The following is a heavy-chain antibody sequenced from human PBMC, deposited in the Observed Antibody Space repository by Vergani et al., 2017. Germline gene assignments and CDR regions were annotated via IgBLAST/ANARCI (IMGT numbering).Heavy chain of an antibody. CDR1: RYSFTNYW. Sequence: EVQLVQSGAEVKKPGESLKISCQISRYSFTNYWIGWVRQMPGKGLGWMGNIHPADSDTRSSQYFQGQVTSPVDKSISTAYRQRSSLRASDSAMYYCARLYGRDSSGSKYFDYWGQGTRVTGSS. V-gene: IGHV5-51*01. CDR2: IHPADSDT. D-gene: IGHD3-22*01. J-gene: IGHJ4*02. CDR3: ARLYGRDSSGSKYFDY.